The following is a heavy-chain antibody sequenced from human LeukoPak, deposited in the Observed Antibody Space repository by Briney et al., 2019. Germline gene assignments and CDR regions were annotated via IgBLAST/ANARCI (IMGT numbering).Heavy chain of an antibody. J-gene: IGHJ4*02. V-gene: IGHV3-48*03. Sequence: GGSLRLSCVASGFTFSSYEMNWVRQAPGKWLEWVSYISSSVNTIYYADSVKGRFTISRDNAKKSLYLQVNSLRVEDTGVYYCARVALTVAETEDYWGQGTLVTVSS. CDR2: ISSSVNTI. CDR1: GFTFSSYE. CDR3: ARVALTVAETEDY. D-gene: IGHD3-3*02.